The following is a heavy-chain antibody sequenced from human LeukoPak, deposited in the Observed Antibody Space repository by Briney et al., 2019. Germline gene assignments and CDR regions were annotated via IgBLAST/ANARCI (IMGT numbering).Heavy chain of an antibody. CDR1: GSSISSYY. CDR2: ICNSGST. Sequence: SETLSLTCSVSGSSISSYYWSWLRQPPGKGLEGIGYICNSGSTNYNPSLTSRVTISVDTSKNQFSLKLSSVTAADTAVYYCARINSGSYYNFYFDYWGQGTLVTVSS. D-gene: IGHD1-26*01. CDR3: ARINSGSYYNFYFDY. V-gene: IGHV4-59*08. J-gene: IGHJ4*02.